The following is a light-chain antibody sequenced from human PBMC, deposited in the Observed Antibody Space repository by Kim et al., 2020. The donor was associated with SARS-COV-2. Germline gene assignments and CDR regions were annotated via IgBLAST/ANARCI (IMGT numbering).Light chain of an antibody. V-gene: IGLV4-69*01. Sequence: QLVLTQSPSASASLGASVKLTCTLSSGHSRNAIAWHQQQPERGPRYLMKLNSDGSHTKGDWIPDRLSGSSSGAERYLTISSLQSEDEADYYCQTWDTGIHVFGGGTKLT. CDR1: SGHSRNA. J-gene: IGLJ3*02. CDR3: QTWDTGIHV. CDR2: LNSDGSH.